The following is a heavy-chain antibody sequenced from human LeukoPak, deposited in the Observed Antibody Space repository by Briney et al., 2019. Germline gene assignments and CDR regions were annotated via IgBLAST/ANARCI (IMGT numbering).Heavy chain of an antibody. CDR3: ARAQLRYFDWKDL. CDR2: IYYSGST. D-gene: IGHD3-9*01. J-gene: IGHJ5*02. CDR1: GGSFSGYY. V-gene: IGHV4-34*01. Sequence: SETLSLTCAVYGGSFSGYYWSWIRQPPGKGLEWIGSIYYSGSTYYNPSLKSRVTISVDTSKNQFSLKLSSVTAADTAVYYCARAQLRYFDWKDLWGQGTLVTVSS.